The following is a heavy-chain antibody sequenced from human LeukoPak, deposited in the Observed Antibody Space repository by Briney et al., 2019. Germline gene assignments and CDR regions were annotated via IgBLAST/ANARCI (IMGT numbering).Heavy chain of an antibody. J-gene: IGHJ4*02. CDR1: GGSISSSSYY. CDR3: ARALYYYDSSDYHRPYYFDY. D-gene: IGHD3-22*01. V-gene: IGHV4-39*01. Sequence: SETLSLTCTVSGGSISSSSYYWGWISQPPGKGLEWIGRIYYSGSTYYNPSLKSRVTISVDTSKNQFSLKLSSVTAADTAVYYCARALYYYDSSDYHRPYYFDYWGQGTLVTVSS. CDR2: IYYSGST.